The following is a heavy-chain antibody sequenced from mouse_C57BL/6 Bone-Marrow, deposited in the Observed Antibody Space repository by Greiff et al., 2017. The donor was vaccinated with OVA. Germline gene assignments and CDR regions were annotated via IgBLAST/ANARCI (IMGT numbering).Heavy chain of an antibody. Sequence: EVKLVESGGDLVKPGGSLKLSCAASGFTFSSYGMSWVRQTPDKRLEWVATISSGGSYTYYPDSVKGRFPISRDNAKNTLYLQMSSLKSEDTAMYYCARQKGGTGTSFAYWGQGTLVTVSA. CDR2: ISSGGSYT. CDR1: GFTFSSYG. J-gene: IGHJ3*01. CDR3: ARQKGGTGTSFAY. V-gene: IGHV5-6*01. D-gene: IGHD4-1*01.